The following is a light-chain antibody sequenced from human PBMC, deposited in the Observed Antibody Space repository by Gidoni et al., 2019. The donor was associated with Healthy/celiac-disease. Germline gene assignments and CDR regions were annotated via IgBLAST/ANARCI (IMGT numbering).Light chain of an antibody. CDR2: VNS. CDR3: QSYDSSLSGSV. J-gene: IGLJ3*02. Sequence: QSVLTQPPSVSGAPGQRVTIPCTGSSSHIGAGYDVHGYQQLPGTAPKLLIYVNSNRPSGVPDRFSGSKSGTSASLAIPGLQSEDEADYYFQSYDSSLSGSVFGGGTKLTVL. CDR1: SSHIGAGYD. V-gene: IGLV1-40*01.